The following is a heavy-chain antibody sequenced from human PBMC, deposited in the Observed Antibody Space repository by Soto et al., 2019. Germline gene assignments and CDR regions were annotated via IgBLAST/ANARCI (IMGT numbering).Heavy chain of an antibody. Sequence: EVQLVESGGGLVKPGGSLRLSCAASGFTFSNAWMSWVHQAAGKGLEWVGRIKSKTDGGTTDYAAPVKGRFTISRDDSKNTLYLQMNSLKTEDTAVYYCTTDHPPNWFDPWGQGTLVTVSS. CDR2: IKSKTDGGTT. CDR1: GFTFSNAW. J-gene: IGHJ5*02. V-gene: IGHV3-15*01. CDR3: TTDHPPNWFDP.